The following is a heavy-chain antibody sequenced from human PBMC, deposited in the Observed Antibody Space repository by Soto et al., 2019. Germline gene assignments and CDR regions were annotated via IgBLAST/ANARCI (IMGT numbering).Heavy chain of an antibody. CDR2: IYYSGST. D-gene: IGHD1-26*01. V-gene: IGHV4-30-4*01. CDR3: ASLGSPYYFDY. Sequence: SETLSLTCTVSGGSISSDDYYWSWIRQPPGKGLEWIGYIYYSGSTYYNPSLKSRVTISVDKSKNQFSLKLSSVTAADTAVYYCASLGSPYYFDYWGQGTLVTVSS. J-gene: IGHJ4*02. CDR1: GGSISSDDYY.